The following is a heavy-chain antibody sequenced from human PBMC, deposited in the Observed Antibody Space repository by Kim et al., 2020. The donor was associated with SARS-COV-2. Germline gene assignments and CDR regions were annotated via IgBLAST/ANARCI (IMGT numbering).Heavy chain of an antibody. V-gene: IGHV3-33*01. CDR2: K. Sequence: KYYGAALKGRFTISRDNSKSTVYLQLNSLRGEDTAVYFCATIAVAGSYFDYWGQGTLVTVSS. CDR3: ATIAVAGSYFDY. D-gene: IGHD6-19*01. J-gene: IGHJ4*02.